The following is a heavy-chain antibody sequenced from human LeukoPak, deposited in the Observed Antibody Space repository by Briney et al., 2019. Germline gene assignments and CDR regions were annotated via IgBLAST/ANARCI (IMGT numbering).Heavy chain of an antibody. CDR1: GFTFSSYG. CDR2: IWYDGSNK. D-gene: IGHD3-10*01. J-gene: IGHJ4*02. V-gene: IGHV3-33*01. CDR3: ARDYYGSGSYYRFDY. Sequence: GGSLRLSCAASGFTFSSYGMHWVRQAPGKGLEWVAVIWYDGSNKYYADSVKGRFTISRDNSKNTLYLQMNSLRAEDTAVYYCARDYYGSGSYYRFDYWGQGTMVTVSS.